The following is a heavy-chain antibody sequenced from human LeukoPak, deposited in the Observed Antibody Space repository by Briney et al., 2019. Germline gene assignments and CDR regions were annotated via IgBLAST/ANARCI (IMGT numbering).Heavy chain of an antibody. D-gene: IGHD3-16*02. CDR2: ISAYNGNT. V-gene: IGHV1-18*01. J-gene: IGHJ4*02. Sequence: ASVKVSCKASDYNFTSYGISWVRQAPGQGLEWMGWISAYNGNTNYAQKLQGRVTMTTDTSTSTAYMELRSLRSDDTAVYYCARVPPYDYVWGSYRYDFDYWGQGTLVTASS. CDR3: ARVPPYDYVWGSYRYDFDY. CDR1: DYNFTSYG.